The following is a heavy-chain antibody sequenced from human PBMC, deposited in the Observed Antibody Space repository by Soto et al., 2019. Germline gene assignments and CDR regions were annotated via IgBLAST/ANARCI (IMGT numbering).Heavy chain of an antibody. J-gene: IGHJ6*02. D-gene: IGHD3-16*01. CDR1: GYTFTGYY. Sequence: ASVKVSCKASGYTFTGYYMHWVRQAPGQGLEWMGWINPNSGGTNYAQKFQGWVTMTRDTSISTAYMELSRLRSDDTAVYYCETQRHGGDYYYGMDVWGQGTTVTVSS. V-gene: IGHV1-2*04. CDR3: ETQRHGGDYYYGMDV. CDR2: INPNSGGT.